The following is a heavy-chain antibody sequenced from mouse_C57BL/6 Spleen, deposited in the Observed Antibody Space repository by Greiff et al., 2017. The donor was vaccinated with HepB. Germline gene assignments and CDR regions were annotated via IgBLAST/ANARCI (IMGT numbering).Heavy chain of an antibody. CDR1: GFTFSSYA. CDR2: ISDGGSYT. J-gene: IGHJ2*01. D-gene: IGHD1-1*01. V-gene: IGHV5-4*01. CDR3: AREGRTVVGNFDY. Sequence: EVMLVESGGGLVKPGGSLKLSCAASGFTFSSYAMSWVRQTPEKRLEWVATISDGGSYTYYPDNVKGRFTISRDNAKNHLYLQMSHLKSEDTAMYYCAREGRTVVGNFDYWGQGTTLTVSS.